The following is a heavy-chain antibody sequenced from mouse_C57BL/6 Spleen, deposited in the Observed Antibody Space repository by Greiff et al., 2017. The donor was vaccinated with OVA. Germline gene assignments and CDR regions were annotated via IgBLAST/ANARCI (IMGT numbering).Heavy chain of an antibody. CDR2: IDPENGDT. CDR1: GFNIKDDY. J-gene: IGHJ2*01. Sequence: EVQLQQSGAELVRPGASVKLSCTASGFNIKDDYMHWVKQRPEQGLEWIGWIDPENGDTEYASKFQGKATITADTSSNTAYLQLSSLTSEDTAVYYCTTYDYGLFDYWGQGTTLTVSS. V-gene: IGHV14-4*01. CDR3: TTYDYGLFDY. D-gene: IGHD1-1*01.